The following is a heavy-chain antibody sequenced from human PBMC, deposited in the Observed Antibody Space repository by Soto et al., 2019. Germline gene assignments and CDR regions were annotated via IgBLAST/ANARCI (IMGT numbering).Heavy chain of an antibody. V-gene: IGHV4-59*08. CDR3: ASFPYYNILTGYYSGYYGMDV. Sequence: SETLSLTCTVSGGSISSYYWSWIRQPPGKGLEWIGYIYYSGSTNYNPSLKSRVTISVDTSKNQFSLKLSSVTAAYTAVYYCASFPYYNILTGYYSGYYGMDVWGQGTAVTVS. J-gene: IGHJ6*02. D-gene: IGHD3-9*01. CDR1: GGSISSYY. CDR2: IYYSGST.